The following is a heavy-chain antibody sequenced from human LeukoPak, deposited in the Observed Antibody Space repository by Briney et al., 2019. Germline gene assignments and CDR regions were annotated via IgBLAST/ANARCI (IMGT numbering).Heavy chain of an antibody. CDR3: ARVRYYDFWSGYYNFDY. Sequence: SVKVSCKASVGTFSSYAISWVRQAPGQGLEWMGGIIPIFGTANYAQKFQGRVTITADESTSTAYLELSSLRSEDTAVYYCARVRYYDFWSGYYNFDYWGQGTLVTVSS. D-gene: IGHD3-3*01. CDR1: VGTFSSYA. CDR2: IIPIFGTA. V-gene: IGHV1-69*01. J-gene: IGHJ4*02.